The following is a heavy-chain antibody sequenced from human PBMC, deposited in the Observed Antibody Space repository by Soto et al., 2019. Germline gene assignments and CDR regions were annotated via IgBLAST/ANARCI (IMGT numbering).Heavy chain of an antibody. V-gene: IGHV3-30*18. CDR2: ISYDGSNK. CDR1: GFTFSSYG. J-gene: IGHJ4*02. Sequence: GGSLRLSCAASGFTFSSYGMHWVRQAPGKGLEWVAVISYDGSNKYYADSVKGRFTISRDNSKNTLYLQMNSLRAEDTAVYYCAKGARPTPYIDYWGQGTLVTVSS. CDR3: AKGARPTPYIDY. D-gene: IGHD6-6*01.